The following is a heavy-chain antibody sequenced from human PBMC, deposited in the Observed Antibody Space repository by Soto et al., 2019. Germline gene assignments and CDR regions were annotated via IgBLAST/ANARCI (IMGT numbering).Heavy chain of an antibody. CDR3: ARHAYEGGWNPPTRFDP. D-gene: IGHD1-1*01. Sequence: PSETLSLTCTVSGGSISSYYWSWIRQPPGKGLEWIGYIYYSGSTNYNPSLKRRVTISVDTSKNQFSLKLSSVTAADTAVYYCARHAYEGGWNPPTRFDPWGQGTLVTVSS. V-gene: IGHV4-59*08. CDR1: GGSISSYY. J-gene: IGHJ5*02. CDR2: IYYSGST.